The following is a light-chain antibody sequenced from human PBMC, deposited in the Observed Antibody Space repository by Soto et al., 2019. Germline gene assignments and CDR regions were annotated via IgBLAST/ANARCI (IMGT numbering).Light chain of an antibody. CDR2: DAS. J-gene: IGKJ1*01. V-gene: IGKV3-11*01. CDR3: QQRSKWPRT. CDR1: QSVGSY. Sequence: EIVLTQSPATLSLSPGERATLSCRASQSVGSYLAWYQQKLGQAPRLLIYDASNGATGTSARFSGSGSGTDFTLTISSLEPEDFAVYYCQQRSKWPRTFGQGTKVDIK.